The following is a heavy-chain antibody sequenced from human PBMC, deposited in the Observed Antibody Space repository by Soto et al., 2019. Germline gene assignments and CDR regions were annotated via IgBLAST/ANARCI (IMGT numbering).Heavy chain of an antibody. CDR3: ARRGLVGATTCDY. CDR1: GGSISSSRSY. Sequence: PSETLSLTCTVSGGSISSSRSYWGWIRQPPGKGLECIGSIYYSGSTYYSPSLKSRVTISVDTSKNQFSLKLSSVTAADTAVYYCARRGLVGATTCDYWGQGTLVTVSS. D-gene: IGHD1-26*01. J-gene: IGHJ4*02. V-gene: IGHV4-39*01. CDR2: IYYSGST.